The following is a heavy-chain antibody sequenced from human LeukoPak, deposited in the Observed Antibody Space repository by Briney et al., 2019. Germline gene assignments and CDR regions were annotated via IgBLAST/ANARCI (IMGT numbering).Heavy chain of an antibody. CDR1: GFIFSIYW. D-gene: IGHD2-8*02. V-gene: IGHV3-7*01. CDR2: VNQGGSAT. Sequence: PGGSLRLSCAASGFIFSIYWMSWVRQAPGKGLEWVANVNQGGSATYYVDSVKGRLTFSRDNAKTTLSLQMNSLRAEDTAVFYCARARGPHTVDVWGQGTTVIVSS. J-gene: IGHJ6*02. CDR3: ARARGPHTVDV.